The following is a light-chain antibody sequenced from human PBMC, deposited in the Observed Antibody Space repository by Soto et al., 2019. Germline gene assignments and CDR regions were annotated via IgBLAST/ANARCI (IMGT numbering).Light chain of an antibody. CDR2: EAR. CDR3: QHYDSYPST. V-gene: IGKV1-5*01. Sequence: DIQMTQSPSTLSASVGDRVTITCRASQSISSWLAWYLQKPGKAPKLLIYEARNLESGVPSRFSGSGSGTEFTLTISSLQPDEFATYYCQHYDSYPSTFGQGTKVQIK. J-gene: IGKJ1*01. CDR1: QSISSW.